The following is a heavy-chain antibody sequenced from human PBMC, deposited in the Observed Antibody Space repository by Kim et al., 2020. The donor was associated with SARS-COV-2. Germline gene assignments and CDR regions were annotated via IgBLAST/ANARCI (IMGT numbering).Heavy chain of an antibody. D-gene: IGHD3-22*01. V-gene: IGHV1-18*01. CDR2: ISAYNGNT. J-gene: IGHJ4*02. Sequence: ASVKVSCKASGYTFTSYGISWVRQAPGQGLEWMGWISAYNGNTNYAQKLQGRVTMTTDTSTSTAYMELRSLRSDDTAVYYCARDWAVAYYDSSGYSDYWGQGTLVTVSS. CDR3: ARDWAVAYYDSSGYSDY. CDR1: GYTFTSYG.